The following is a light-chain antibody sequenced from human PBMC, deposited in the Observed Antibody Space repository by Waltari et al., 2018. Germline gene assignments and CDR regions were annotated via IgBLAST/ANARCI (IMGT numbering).Light chain of an antibody. Sequence: QSILTQPPSVSGAPGQKVTISCTGSSSNIGAGYDVHWYQQLPGAAPKLIIDGNNKRPSGVPDLCSGSKSGTSASLDITGLQTEDEADYYCQAYDSSLSDSGVFGGGTKVTVL. J-gene: IGLJ3*02. V-gene: IGLV1-40*01. CDR3: QAYDSSLSDSGV. CDR2: GNN. CDR1: SSNIGAGYD.